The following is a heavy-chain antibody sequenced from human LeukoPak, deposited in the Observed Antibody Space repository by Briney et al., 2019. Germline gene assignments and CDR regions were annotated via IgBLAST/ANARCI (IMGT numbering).Heavy chain of an antibody. CDR1: GFTFSSYA. J-gene: IGHJ6*02. CDR3: ARDGGYNYGYGYRYYYAMDV. V-gene: IGHV3-23*01. D-gene: IGHD5-18*01. CDR2: ISGSGGST. Sequence: GGSLRLSCAASGFTFSSYAMSWVRQAPGKGLEWVSAISGSGGSTYYADSVRGRFTISRDNSKNTLYLQMNSLRAEDTAVYYCARDGGYNYGYGYRYYYAMDVWGQGTTVTVSS.